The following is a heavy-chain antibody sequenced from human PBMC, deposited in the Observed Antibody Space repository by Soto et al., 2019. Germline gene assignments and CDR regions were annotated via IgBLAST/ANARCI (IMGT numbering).Heavy chain of an antibody. CDR1: GFTFDDYA. CDR3: AKDGIPGIAAAGTDPYYYMDV. CDR2: ISWNSGSI. V-gene: IGHV3-9*01. D-gene: IGHD6-13*01. J-gene: IGHJ6*03. Sequence: GGSLRLSCAASGFTFDDYAMHWVRQAPGKGLEWVSGISWNSGSIGYADSVKGRFTISRDNAKNSLYLQMNSLRAEDTALYYCAKDGIPGIAAAGTDPYYYMDVWGKGTTVTVSS.